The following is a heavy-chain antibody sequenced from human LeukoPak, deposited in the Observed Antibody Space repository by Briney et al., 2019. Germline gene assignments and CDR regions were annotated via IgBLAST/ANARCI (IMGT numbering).Heavy chain of an antibody. J-gene: IGHJ4*01. V-gene: IGHV4-59*01. CDR1: GGSISSYY. CDR3: AGEESGHDYSPFYC. CDR2: IYYTGST. Sequence: HPSETLSLTCTVSGGSISSYYWSWIRQPPGKGLEWIGYIYYTGSTSYNPSLESRVMMSVDTSQNQFSLKLRSVTAADGAVYYCAGEESGHDYSPFYCWGPGIRVTVSS. D-gene: IGHD5-12*01.